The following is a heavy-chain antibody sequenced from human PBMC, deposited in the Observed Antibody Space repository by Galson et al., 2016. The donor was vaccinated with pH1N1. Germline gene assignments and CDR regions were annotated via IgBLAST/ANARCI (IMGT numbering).Heavy chain of an antibody. J-gene: IGHJ5*02. Sequence: SVKVSCKASGGTFSDSPISWVRQAPGQGLEWMGGIIPLFGTTNYAQKFRGRVTITADESTSTAYMELSSLRYEDTAVYYCARDLGVVQAATSWFDPWGQGTLVSVSS. CDR1: GGTFSDSP. CDR3: ARDLGVVQAATSWFDP. V-gene: IGHV1-69*13. D-gene: IGHD2-2*01. CDR2: IIPLFGTT.